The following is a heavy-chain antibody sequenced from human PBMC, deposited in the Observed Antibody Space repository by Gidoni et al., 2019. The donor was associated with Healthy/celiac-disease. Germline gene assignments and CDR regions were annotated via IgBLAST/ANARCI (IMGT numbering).Heavy chain of an antibody. D-gene: IGHD6-13*01. CDR2: INHSGST. V-gene: IGHV4-34*01. Sequence: VQLPQWGAGRLKPSETLSLTCAVYGGSFSGYYWSWIRPPPGKGLEWIGEINHSGSTNYNPSLKSRVTISVDTSKNQFSLKLSSVTAADTAVYYWARAAGGSWYRYWGQGTLVTVSS. CDR1: GGSFSGYY. J-gene: IGHJ4*02. CDR3: ARAAGGSWYRY.